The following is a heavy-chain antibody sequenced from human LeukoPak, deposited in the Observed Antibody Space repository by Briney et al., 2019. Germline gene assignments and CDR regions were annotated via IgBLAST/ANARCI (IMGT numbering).Heavy chain of an antibody. CDR1: GYTFTSYY. D-gene: IGHD6-19*01. CDR2: INPSGGST. Sequence: ASVKVSCKASGYTFTSYYMHWVRQAPGQGLEWMGIINPSGGSTSYAQKFQGRVTMTRDTSKNQFSLKLSSVTAADTAVYYCARLGSSGWYYWGQGTLVTVSS. V-gene: IGHV1-46*01. CDR3: ARLGSSGWYY. J-gene: IGHJ4*02.